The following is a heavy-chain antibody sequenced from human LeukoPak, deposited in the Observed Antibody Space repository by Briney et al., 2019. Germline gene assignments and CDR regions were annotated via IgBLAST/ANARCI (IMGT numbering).Heavy chain of an antibody. CDR3: ARDRNIYDSSGYTTFDY. Sequence: ASVKVSCKASGYTFTSYAMHWVRQAPGQRLEWMGWINAGNGNTKYSQKFQGRVTITRDTSASTAYMELSSLRSEDTAVYYCARDRNIYDSSGYTTFDYWGQGTLVTVSS. CDR1: GYTFTSYA. CDR2: INAGNGNT. D-gene: IGHD3-22*01. V-gene: IGHV1-3*01. J-gene: IGHJ4*02.